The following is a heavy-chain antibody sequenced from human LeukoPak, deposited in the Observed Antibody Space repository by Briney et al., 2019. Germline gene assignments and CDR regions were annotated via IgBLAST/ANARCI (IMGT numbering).Heavy chain of an antibody. CDR2: ISPGGSQR. Sequence: GGSLRLSCVASGFTFGNYWMTWVRQAPGKGLEWVANISPGGSQRYSGDSVKGRFAISRDNAVNSLYLQLNSLRVEDTGDYYCVRNPDYWGQGTLVTVSS. J-gene: IGHJ4*02. V-gene: IGHV3-7*01. CDR3: VRNPDY. CDR1: GFTFGNYW.